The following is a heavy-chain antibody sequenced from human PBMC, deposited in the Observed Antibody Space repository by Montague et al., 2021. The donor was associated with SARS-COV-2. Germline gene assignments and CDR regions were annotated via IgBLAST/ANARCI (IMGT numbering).Heavy chain of an antibody. J-gene: IGHJ4*02. V-gene: IGHV4-59*02. Sequence: SETLSLTCTVSGGSVSSYYWCWSRQPPGKGLEWIGYVYYRGSTTNNPSLKSRVTISVDTSTNQYSLKLSSSTAADTAAYYCALGFDYWGQGTLVTVSS. CDR1: GGSVSSYY. CDR3: ALGFDY. D-gene: IGHD7-27*01. CDR2: VYYRGST.